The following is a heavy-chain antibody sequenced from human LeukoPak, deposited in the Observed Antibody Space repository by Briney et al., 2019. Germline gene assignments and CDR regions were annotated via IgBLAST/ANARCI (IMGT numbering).Heavy chain of an antibody. CDR1: GGTFSSYA. Sequence: SVKVSCKASGGTFSSYAISWVRQAPGQGLEWMGGIIPIFGTANYAQKFQGRVTITADKSTSTAYMELSSLRSEDTAVYYCASEGELPFRRSRYYYYYYMDVWGKGTTVTVSS. V-gene: IGHV1-69*06. D-gene: IGHD1-26*01. CDR2: IIPIFGTA. J-gene: IGHJ6*03. CDR3: ASEGELPFRRSRYYYYYYMDV.